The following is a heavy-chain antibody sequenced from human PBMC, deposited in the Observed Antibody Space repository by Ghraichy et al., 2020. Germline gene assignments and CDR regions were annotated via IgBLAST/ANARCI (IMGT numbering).Heavy chain of an antibody. CDR1: GGSISSGDYY. J-gene: IGHJ4*02. V-gene: IGHV4-30-4*01. Sequence: SETLSLTCTVSGGSISSGDYYWSWIRQPPGKGLEWIGYIYYSGSTYYNPSLKSRVTISVDTSKNQFSLKLSSVTAADTAVYYCARAGGVRNGPGIAAAGRSDFDYWGQGTLVTVSS. D-gene: IGHD6-13*01. CDR3: ARAGGVRNGPGIAAAGRSDFDY. CDR2: IYYSGST.